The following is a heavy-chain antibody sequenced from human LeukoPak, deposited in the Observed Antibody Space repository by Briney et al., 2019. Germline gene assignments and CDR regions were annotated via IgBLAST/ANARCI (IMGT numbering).Heavy chain of an antibody. CDR2: INHRGST. CDR3: ARHRYYYRSGSYYGAPYYMDV. CDR1: GGSFSGYY. D-gene: IGHD3-10*01. Sequence: PSETLSLTCAVYGGSFSGYYWSWIRQPPGKGLEWIGEINHRGSTNYNPSLMSRVTISGDTSKNHFSLKLSSVTAADTAVYYCARHRYYYRSGSYYGAPYYMDVWGKGTTVTISS. V-gene: IGHV4-34*01. J-gene: IGHJ6*03.